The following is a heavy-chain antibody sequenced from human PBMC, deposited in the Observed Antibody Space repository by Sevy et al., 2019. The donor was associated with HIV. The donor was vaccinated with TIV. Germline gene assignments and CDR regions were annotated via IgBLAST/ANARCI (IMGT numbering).Heavy chain of an antibody. J-gene: IGHJ4*02. D-gene: IGHD3-22*01. CDR2: IIPIFGTA. V-gene: IGHV1-69*13. CDR1: GGTFSSYA. CDR3: ARDPYYYDRSAGGY. Sequence: ASVKVSCKASGGTFSSYAISWVRQAPGQGLEWMGGIIPIFGTANYAQKFQGRVTITADESTSTAYMELSSLRSEDTAVYYCARDPYYYDRSAGGYWGQGTLVTVSS.